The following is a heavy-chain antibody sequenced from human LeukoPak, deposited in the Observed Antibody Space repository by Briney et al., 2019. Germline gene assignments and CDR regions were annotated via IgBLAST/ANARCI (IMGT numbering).Heavy chain of an antibody. CDR3: ARYNTGTIDF. CDR1: GFTFSSYA. CDR2: IGGSGGST. V-gene: IGHV3-23*01. J-gene: IGHJ4*02. Sequence: HPGGSLRLSCAASGFTFSSYAMSWVRQAPGKGLEWVSAIGGSGGSTYYADSVKGRFTISRDNSKNTAFLQLDSLRAEDTAVYYCARYNTGTIDFWGQGTPVTVSS. D-gene: IGHD1-1*01.